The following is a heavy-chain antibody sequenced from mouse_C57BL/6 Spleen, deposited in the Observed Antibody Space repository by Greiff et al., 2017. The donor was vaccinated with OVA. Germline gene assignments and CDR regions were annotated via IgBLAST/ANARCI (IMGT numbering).Heavy chain of an antibody. CDR1: GYTFTSYW. CDR3: ARQALRSHYYAMDY. J-gene: IGHJ4*01. D-gene: IGHD3-1*01. V-gene: IGHV1-52*01. Sequence: QVQLQQPGAELVRPGSSVKLSCKASGYTFTSYWMHWVKQRPIQGLEWIGNIDPSDSETHYNQKFKDKATLTVDKSSSTAYMQLSSLTSEDSAVYYCARQALRSHYYAMDYWGQGTSVTVSS. CDR2: IDPSDSET.